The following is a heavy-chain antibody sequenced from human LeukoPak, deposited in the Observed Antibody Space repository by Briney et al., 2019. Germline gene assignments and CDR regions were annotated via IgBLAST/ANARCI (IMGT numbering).Heavy chain of an antibody. V-gene: IGHV4-39*02. CDR3: ARDFLGAGTVGATSGY. CDR2: IYYSGNT. Sequence: SETLSLTCTVSGGSISSSPYYWGWVRQPPGKGLEWIGSIYYSGNTYYNPSLKSRVTISVDTSKSQFSLKLSSVTAADTAVYYCARDFLGAGTVGATSGYWGQGTLVTVSS. J-gene: IGHJ4*02. CDR1: GGSISSSPYY. D-gene: IGHD1-26*01.